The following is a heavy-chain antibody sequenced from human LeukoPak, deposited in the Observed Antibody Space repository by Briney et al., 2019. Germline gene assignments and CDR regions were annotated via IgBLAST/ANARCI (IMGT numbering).Heavy chain of an antibody. CDR3: ARSSDSSSLQYFQH. CDR1: GFTFTDYF. D-gene: IGHD6-6*01. J-gene: IGHJ1*01. Sequence: GGSLRLSCAASGFTFTDYFMNWIRQAPGKGLEWVSSISISGSTIYYADSVKGRFTISRDNAKNSLYLQMNSLRAEDTVVYYCARSSDSSSLQYFQHWGQGTLVTVSS. CDR2: ISISGSTI. V-gene: IGHV3-11*01.